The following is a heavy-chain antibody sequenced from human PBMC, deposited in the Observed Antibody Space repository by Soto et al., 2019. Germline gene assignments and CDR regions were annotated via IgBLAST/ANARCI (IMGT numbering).Heavy chain of an antibody. J-gene: IGHJ6*02. V-gene: IGHV1-69*01. CDR3: ASSSISARQYYYYGMDV. CDR2: IIPIFGTA. CDR1: GGTFSSYA. D-gene: IGHD6-6*01. Sequence: QVQLVQSGAEVKKPGSSVKVSCKASGGTFSSYAISWVRQAPGQGLEWMGGIIPIFGTANYAQKFQGRVTITADESTSTAYMELSSLRAEDTAVYYCASSSISARQYYYYGMDVWGQGTTVTVSS.